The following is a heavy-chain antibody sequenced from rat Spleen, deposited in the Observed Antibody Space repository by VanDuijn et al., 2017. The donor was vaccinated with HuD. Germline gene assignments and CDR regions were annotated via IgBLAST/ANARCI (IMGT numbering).Heavy chain of an antibody. CDR2: ITNTGGST. CDR1: GFTFNNYW. CDR3: TSLNYGGYYFDY. V-gene: IGHV5-31*01. Sequence: EVQLVESGGGLVQPGRSLKLSCVASGFTFNNYWMTWIRQAPGKGLEWVASITNTGGSTYYPDSVKGRFTISRDNAKSTLYLQMNSLRSEDTATYYCTSLNYGGYYFDYWGQGVMVTVSS. D-gene: IGHD1-11*01. J-gene: IGHJ2*01.